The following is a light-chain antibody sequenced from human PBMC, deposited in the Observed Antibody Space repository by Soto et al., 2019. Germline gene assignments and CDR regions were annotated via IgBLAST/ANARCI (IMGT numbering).Light chain of an antibody. Sequence: DIQMTQSPSTLSASVGDRVTITCRASQSISSWLAWYQQKPGKAPKLLIYKASSLESGVPSRFSGSGSGTELTLTSSSLQPDDFATYYCQQYNSYSAFGPGTKVDIK. V-gene: IGKV1-5*03. CDR2: KAS. CDR1: QSISSW. J-gene: IGKJ3*01. CDR3: QQYNSYSA.